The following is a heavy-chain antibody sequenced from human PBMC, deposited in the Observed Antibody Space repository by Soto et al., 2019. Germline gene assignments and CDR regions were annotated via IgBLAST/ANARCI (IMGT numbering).Heavy chain of an antibody. D-gene: IGHD3-9*01. V-gene: IGHV1-18*01. J-gene: IGHJ4*02. Sequence: ASVKVSCKASGYTFTSYGISWVRQAPGQGLEWMGWISAYNGNTNYAQKIKGRVTMTTDTSTSTVYMELRSLRSDDTAVYYCARAGYFDWLLDYWGRGTLVTVSS. CDR1: GYTFTSYG. CDR3: ARAGYFDWLLDY. CDR2: ISAYNGNT.